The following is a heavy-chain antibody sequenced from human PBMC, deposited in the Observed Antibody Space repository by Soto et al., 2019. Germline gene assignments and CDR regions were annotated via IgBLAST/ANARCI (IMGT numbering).Heavy chain of an antibody. CDR3: ARDVGEGLSHSGSYYPFDY. D-gene: IGHD1-26*01. CDR1: GGTFSSYA. CDR2: IIPIFGTA. J-gene: IGHJ4*02. V-gene: IGHV1-69*01. Sequence: QVQLVQSGAEVKKPGSSVKVSCKASGGTFSSYAISWVRQAPGKGLEWMGGIIPIFGTANYAQKFQGRVTITADESTSTAYMELSSLRSEDTAVYYCARDVGEGLSHSGSYYPFDYWGQGTLVTVSS.